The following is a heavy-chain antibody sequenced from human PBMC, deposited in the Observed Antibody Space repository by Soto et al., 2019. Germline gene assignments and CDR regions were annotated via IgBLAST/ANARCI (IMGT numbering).Heavy chain of an antibody. CDR1: GFTFSSYG. Sequence: VQLVESGGGVVQPGRSLRVSCAASGFTFSSYGMHWVRQAPGKGLEWVAVISYDGSNKYYADSVKGRFTISRDNSKNTLYLQMNSLRAEDTAVYYCAKEFRCSSTSCYEMGYYYYGMDVWGQGTTVTVSS. J-gene: IGHJ6*02. CDR2: ISYDGSNK. D-gene: IGHD2-2*01. V-gene: IGHV3-30*18. CDR3: AKEFRCSSTSCYEMGYYYYGMDV.